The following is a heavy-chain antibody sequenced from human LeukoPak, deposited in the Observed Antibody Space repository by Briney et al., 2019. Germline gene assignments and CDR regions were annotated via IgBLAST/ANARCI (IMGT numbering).Heavy chain of an antibody. CDR2: INHSGST. CDR3: ARGNGY. CDR1: GGSFSGYY. J-gene: IGHJ4*02. Sequence: SETLSLTCAVYGGSFSGYYWSWIRQPPGKGLEWIGEINHSGSTNYNPSLKSRVTISVDTSKNQFSLKLSSVTAADTAVYYCARGNGYWGQGTLVTVSS. V-gene: IGHV4-34*01.